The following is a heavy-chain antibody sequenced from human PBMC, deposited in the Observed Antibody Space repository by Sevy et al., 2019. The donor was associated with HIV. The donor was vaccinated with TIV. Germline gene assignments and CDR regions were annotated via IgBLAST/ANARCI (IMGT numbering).Heavy chain of an antibody. CDR1: GFTFGSYG. V-gene: IGHV3-33*01. Sequence: GGSLRLSCAASGFTFGSYGMHWVRQAPGKGLEWVAFMSYDRSEKEYADSVKGRFTISRDKSKNTVDLQMNSLRVEDTALYYCARVRRGYYFDYWGQGTLVTVSS. D-gene: IGHD3-10*01. J-gene: IGHJ4*02. CDR2: MSYDRSEK. CDR3: ARVRRGYYFDY.